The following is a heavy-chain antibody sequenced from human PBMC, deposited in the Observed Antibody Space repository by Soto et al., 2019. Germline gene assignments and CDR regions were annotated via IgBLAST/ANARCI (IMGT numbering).Heavy chain of an antibody. CDR2: IIPIFGTA. Sequence: SVKVSCKASGGTFSSYAISWVRQAPGQGLEWMGGIIPIFGTANYAQKFQGRVTITADKSTSTAYMELSSLRSEDTAVYYCAANNWNYDAYYYYYGMDVWGQGTTVTVS. CDR3: AANNWNYDAYYYYYGMDV. CDR1: GGTFSSYA. V-gene: IGHV1-69*06. J-gene: IGHJ6*02. D-gene: IGHD1-7*01.